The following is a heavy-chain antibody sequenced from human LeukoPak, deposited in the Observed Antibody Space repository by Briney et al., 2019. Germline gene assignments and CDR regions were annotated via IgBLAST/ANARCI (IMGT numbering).Heavy chain of an antibody. CDR2: IYYSGST. CDR1: GGSISSGSYY. J-gene: IGHJ4*02. V-gene: IGHV4-61*01. Sequence: SQTLSLTCTVSGGSISSGSYYWSWIRQPPGKGLDWIGDIYYSGSTNHNPSLKSRVTISGDTSKNQFSLKLNSVTAADTAVYYCARDLGFGYFDYWSQGTLVTVSS. CDR3: ARDLGFGYFDY. D-gene: IGHD3-16*01.